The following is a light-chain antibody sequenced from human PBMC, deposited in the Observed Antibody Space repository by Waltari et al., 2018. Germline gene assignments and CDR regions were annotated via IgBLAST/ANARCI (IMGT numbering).Light chain of an antibody. CDR1: KLGDKY. CDR3: QAWDSSTVV. CDR2: QDS. J-gene: IGLJ2*01. V-gene: IGLV3-1*01. Sequence: SYELTQPPSVSVSPGQTASITCSGDKLGDKYACWYQQKPGQSPVLVIYQDSKRPSGIAARFSGSNSENTATLTISGTQAMDEDEYYCQAWDSSTVVFGGGTKLTVL.